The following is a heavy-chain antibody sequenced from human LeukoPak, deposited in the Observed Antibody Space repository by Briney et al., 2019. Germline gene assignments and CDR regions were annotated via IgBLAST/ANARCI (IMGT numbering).Heavy chain of an antibody. Sequence: GWSLRLSCAASGFTFSSYWMHWVRQAPGKGLVWVSRINIDGSSTSYADSVKGRFTISRDNAKNTLYLQMNTLRAEDTAAYYCAREGYYYGSGRPMPFDPWGQGTLVTVSS. CDR2: INIDGSST. V-gene: IGHV3-74*01. CDR3: AREGYYYGSGRPMPFDP. J-gene: IGHJ5*02. CDR1: GFTFSSYW. D-gene: IGHD3-10*01.